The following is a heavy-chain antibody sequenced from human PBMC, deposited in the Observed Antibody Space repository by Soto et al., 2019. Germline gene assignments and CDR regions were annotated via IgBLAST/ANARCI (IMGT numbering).Heavy chain of an antibody. D-gene: IGHD3-3*01. CDR3: ARDFGLPYYDIWSGPNYGMDV. Sequence: SETLSLTCAVYGWFFSGYFWSWIRQPPGKGLEWIGEINLNGITNFNPSLKSRVTISLDTSKKQIFLKLTSVTAADTAVYYCARDFGLPYYDIWSGPNYGMDVWGQGTTVTVSS. V-gene: IGHV4-34*01. CDR2: INLNGIT. CDR1: GWFFSGYF. J-gene: IGHJ6*02.